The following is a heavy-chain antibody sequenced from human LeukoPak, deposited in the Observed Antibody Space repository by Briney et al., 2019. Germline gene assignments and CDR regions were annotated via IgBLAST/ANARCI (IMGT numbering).Heavy chain of an antibody. D-gene: IGHD3-22*01. J-gene: IGHJ5*02. CDR3: ARARVLYDSSGYYP. CDR2: ISAYNGNT. CDR1: GYTFTSYG. V-gene: IGHV1-18*01. Sequence: ASVKVSCKASGYTFTSYGISWVRQAPGQGLEWMGWISAYNGNTNYAQKLQGRVTMTTDTSTSTAYMELSSLRSEDTAVYYCARARVLYDSSGYYPWGQGTLVTVSS.